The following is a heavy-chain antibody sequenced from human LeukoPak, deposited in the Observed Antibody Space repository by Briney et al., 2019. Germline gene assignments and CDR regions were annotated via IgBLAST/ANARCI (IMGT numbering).Heavy chain of an antibody. CDR2: IKSKTDGYTT. CDR1: GFTFNNAW. CDR3: TTDLGRSRIAPRFYY. Sequence: GGSLRLSCAASGFTFNNAWRSWVRQAPGKGLEWVGRIKSKTDGYTTDYAAPVKGRFTISRDYSKNTLYLQMNRLKPEDTAVYYCTTDLGRSRIAPRFYYWGQGTLVTVSS. V-gene: IGHV3-15*01. D-gene: IGHD6-6*01. J-gene: IGHJ4*02.